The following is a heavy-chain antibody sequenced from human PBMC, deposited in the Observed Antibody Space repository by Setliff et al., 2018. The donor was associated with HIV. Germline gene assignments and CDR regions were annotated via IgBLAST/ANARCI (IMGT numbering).Heavy chain of an antibody. CDR3: ARDDNAGGIDY. Sequence: LGGSLRLSCTAPVIPFSAHTLNWVRRAPGKGLEWVSSVSANSIFKYYADSVKGRFTISRDNAKNSLYLQMNGLRAEDTAVYYCARDDNAGGIDYWGQGTLVTVSS. CDR2: VSANSIFK. J-gene: IGHJ4*02. D-gene: IGHD1-26*01. CDR1: VIPFSAHT. V-gene: IGHV3-21*01.